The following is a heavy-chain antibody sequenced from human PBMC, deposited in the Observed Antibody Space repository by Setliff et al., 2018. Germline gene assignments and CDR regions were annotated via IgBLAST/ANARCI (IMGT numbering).Heavy chain of an antibody. J-gene: IGHJ4*02. Sequence: GESLKISCAASGFTFSSYVLTWVRQAPGKGLEWVSSISGSSVITYYADSVKGRFTISRDNSKNTLYLQMNSLRAEDTAVYYCATTKGTGWYFPFDYWGQGTLVTVSS. CDR3: ATTKGTGWYFPFDY. V-gene: IGHV3-23*01. CDR1: GFTFSSYV. CDR2: ISGSSVIT. D-gene: IGHD6-19*01.